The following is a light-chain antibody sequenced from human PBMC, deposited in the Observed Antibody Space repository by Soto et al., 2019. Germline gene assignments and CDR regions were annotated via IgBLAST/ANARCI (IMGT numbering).Light chain of an antibody. V-gene: IGKV3-20*01. CDR2: GAS. CDR1: QSVSSSY. Sequence: EIVLTQSPGTLSLSPGERATLSCRASQSVSSSYLAWYQQKPGQAPRLLIYGASSRATGIPDRFSGSGSGXDFTLTIXRLEPEDFXVYYCQQYGSSPLFTF. CDR3: QQYGSSPLFT. J-gene: IGKJ3*01.